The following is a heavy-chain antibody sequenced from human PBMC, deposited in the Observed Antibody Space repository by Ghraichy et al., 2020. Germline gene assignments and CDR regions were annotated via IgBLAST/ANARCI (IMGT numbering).Heavy chain of an antibody. J-gene: IGHJ6*02. V-gene: IGHV1-8*01. CDR3: ARRGSIAAADYYYYYGMDV. D-gene: IGHD6-13*01. Sequence: ASVKVSCKASGYTFTSYDINWVRQATGQGLEWMGWMNPNSGNTGYAQKFQGRVTMTRNTSISTAYMELSSLRSEDTAVYYCARRGSIAAADYYYYYGMDVWGQGTTVTVSS. CDR1: GYTFTSYD. CDR2: MNPNSGNT.